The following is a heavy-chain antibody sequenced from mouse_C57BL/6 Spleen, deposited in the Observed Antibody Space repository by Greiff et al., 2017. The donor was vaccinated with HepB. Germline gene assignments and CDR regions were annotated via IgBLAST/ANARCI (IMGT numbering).Heavy chain of an antibody. CDR1: GYTFTDYN. Sequence: EVQLQQSGPELVKPGASVKIPCKASGYTFTDYNMDWVKQSHGKSLEWIGDINPNNGGTIYNQKFKGKATLTVDKSSSTAYMELRSLTSEDTAVYYCARRGTQLRLPWLAYWGQGTLVTVSA. CDR3: ARRGTQLRLPWLAY. D-gene: IGHD3-2*02. CDR2: INPNNGGT. V-gene: IGHV1-18*01. J-gene: IGHJ3*01.